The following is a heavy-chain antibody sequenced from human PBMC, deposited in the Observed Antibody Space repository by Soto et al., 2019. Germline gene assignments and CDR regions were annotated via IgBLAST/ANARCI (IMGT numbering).Heavy chain of an antibody. D-gene: IGHD3-3*01. Sequence: QVQLVQSGAAVRKPGSSVKVSCKAPGGTFSTYIISWVRQAPGQGLEWMGRIIPIPDITNYAQKLEGRVTVTADSSTRTAYMEPTSLKSEDTAVYSCARDRITRRVDAFGLWCQGTMVTVSS. J-gene: IGHJ3*01. CDR1: GGTFSTYI. CDR3: ARDRITRRVDAFGL. V-gene: IGHV1-69*08. CDR2: IIPIPDIT.